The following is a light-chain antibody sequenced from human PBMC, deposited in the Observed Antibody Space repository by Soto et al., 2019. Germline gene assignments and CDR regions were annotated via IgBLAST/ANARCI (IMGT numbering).Light chain of an antibody. CDR3: QLWDSSTVV. CDR2: RDS. CDR1: NIGSKN. V-gene: IGLV3-9*01. J-gene: IGLJ2*01. Sequence: SYELTQPLSVSVALGQTARITCGGNNIGSKNVHWYQQKPGQAPVLVIYRDSNRPSGIPERFSGSNSGNTATLTISRAQAGDEADYSCQLWDSSTVVFGGGTKLT.